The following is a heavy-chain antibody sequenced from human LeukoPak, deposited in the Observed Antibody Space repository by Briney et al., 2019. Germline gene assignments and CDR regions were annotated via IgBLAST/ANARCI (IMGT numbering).Heavy chain of an antibody. Sequence: SETLSLTCTVSGGSISSGGYYWSWIRQHPGKGLEWIGYIYYSGSTYYNPSLKSRVTISVDTSKNQFSLKLSSVTAADTAVYYCARDGYFSYGMDVWGQGTTVTVSS. CDR1: GGSISSGGYY. CDR3: ARDGYFSYGMDV. V-gene: IGHV4-31*03. CDR2: IYYSGST. D-gene: IGHD2-21*01. J-gene: IGHJ6*02.